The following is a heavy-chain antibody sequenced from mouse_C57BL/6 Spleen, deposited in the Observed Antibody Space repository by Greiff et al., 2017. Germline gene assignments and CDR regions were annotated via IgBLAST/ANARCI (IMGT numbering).Heavy chain of an antibody. J-gene: IGHJ2*01. Sequence: DVKLQESGPGLVKPSQSLSLTCSVTGYSITSGYYWNWIRQFPGNKLEWMGYISYDGSNNSNPSLKNRISITRDTSKNQFFLKLNSVTTEDTATYYCAREGYYGSSPYWGQGTTLTVSS. D-gene: IGHD1-1*01. V-gene: IGHV3-6*01. CDR3: AREGYYGSSPY. CDR1: GYSITSGYY. CDR2: ISYDGSN.